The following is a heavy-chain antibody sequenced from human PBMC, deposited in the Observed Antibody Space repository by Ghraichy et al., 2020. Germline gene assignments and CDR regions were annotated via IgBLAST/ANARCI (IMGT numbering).Heavy chain of an antibody. D-gene: IGHD3-10*01. J-gene: IGHJ4*02. CDR2: ISVTGGST. V-gene: IGHV3-23*01. Sequence: GGSLRLSCAASGFTFSTSAMGWVRQTPGKGLEWVSGISVTGGSTYYADSVKGRFTISRDNSKNTLYLQMNSLRADDTAVYYCAKAYYMVRGLCVSFLNWGQGTVVTVSS. CDR1: GFTFSTSA. CDR3: AKAYYMVRGLCVSFLN.